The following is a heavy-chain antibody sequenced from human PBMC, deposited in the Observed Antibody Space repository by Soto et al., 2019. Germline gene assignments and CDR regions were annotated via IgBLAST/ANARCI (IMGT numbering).Heavy chain of an antibody. V-gene: IGHV3-13*01. J-gene: IGHJ4*02. CDR3: ARETSGGSGSYYAFDY. D-gene: IGHD3-10*01. CDR2: IGTAGDT. Sequence: EVQLVESGGGLVQPGGSLRLSCAASGFTFSSYDMHWVRQATGKGLEWVSAIGTAGDTYYPGSVKGRFTISRENAKHSLYLQMNSLRAEDTAVYYCARETSGGSGSYYAFDYWGQGTLVTVSS. CDR1: GFTFSSYD.